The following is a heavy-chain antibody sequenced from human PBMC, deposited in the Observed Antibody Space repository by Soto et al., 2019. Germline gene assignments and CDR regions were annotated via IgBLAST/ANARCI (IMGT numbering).Heavy chain of an antibody. Sequence: SGPTLVNPTQTLTLTCTFSGFSLSTSGMCVSWIRQPPGKALEWLALIDWDDDKYYSTSLKTRLTISKDTSKNQVVLTMTNMDPVDTATYYCARTRYPIGSGTTVPYYYGMDVWGQGTTVTVSS. CDR3: ARTRYPIGSGTTVPYYYGMDV. J-gene: IGHJ6*02. V-gene: IGHV2-70*01. CDR2: IDWDDDK. CDR1: GFSLSTSGMC. D-gene: IGHD3-10*01.